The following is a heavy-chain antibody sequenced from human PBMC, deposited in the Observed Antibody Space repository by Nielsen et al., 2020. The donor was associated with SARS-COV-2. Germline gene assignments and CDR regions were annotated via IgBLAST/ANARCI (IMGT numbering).Heavy chain of an antibody. V-gene: IGHV4-4*02. CDR3: ARDRWQQLVPTY. D-gene: IGHD6-13*01. CDR1: GGSISSTNW. CDR2: IYHRGST. J-gene: IGHJ4*02. Sequence: SETLSLTCAVSGGSISSTNWWTWVRQPPGKGLEWIGEIYHRGSTNYSPSLKTRVTISVDKSKNQFSLELRSVTAADTAVYYCARDRWQQLVPTYWGQGTLVTVSS.